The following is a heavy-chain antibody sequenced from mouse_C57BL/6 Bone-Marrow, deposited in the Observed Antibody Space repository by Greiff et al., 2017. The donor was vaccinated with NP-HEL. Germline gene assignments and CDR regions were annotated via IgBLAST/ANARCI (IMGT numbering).Heavy chain of an antibody. J-gene: IGHJ2*01. CDR3: ARLGNWDAFDY. D-gene: IGHD4-1*01. CDR2: ISNGGGST. V-gene: IGHV5-12*01. Sequence: DVHLVESGGGLVQPGGSLKLSCAASGFTFSDYYMYWVRQTPEKRLEWVAYISNGGGSTYYPDTVKGRFTISSDNAKNTLYLQMSRLKSEDTAMYYCARLGNWDAFDYWGQGTTLTVSS. CDR1: GFTFSDYY.